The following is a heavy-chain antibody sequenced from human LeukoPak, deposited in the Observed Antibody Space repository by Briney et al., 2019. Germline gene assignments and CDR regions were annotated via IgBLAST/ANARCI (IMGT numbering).Heavy chain of an antibody. CDR3: ARATVAGHGYGMDV. CDR1: GGSISSGGYY. D-gene: IGHD6-19*01. Sequence: SQTLSLTCTVSGGSISSGGYYWSWIRQHPGKGLEWIGYIYYSGSTYYNPSLKSRVTISVDTSKNQFSLKLSSVTAADTAVYYCARATVAGHGYGMDVWGQGTTVTVSS. CDR2: IYYSGST. V-gene: IGHV4-31*03. J-gene: IGHJ6*02.